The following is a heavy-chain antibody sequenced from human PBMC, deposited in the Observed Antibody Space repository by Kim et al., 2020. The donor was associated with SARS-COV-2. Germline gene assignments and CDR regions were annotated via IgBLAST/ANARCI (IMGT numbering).Heavy chain of an antibody. J-gene: IGHJ1*01. CDR1: GVAFGTFC. D-gene: IGHD2-15*01. Sequence: GGSLRLSCDVSGVAFGTFCMYWVRQAPGKGLEWVAVIKKDGIDKKYADSVKGRFTVSRDNSKNTLYLQMDSLRPEDTAVYYCANGPCCSGFHCRSEVLEWGQGTLVIVSS. CDR2: IKKDGIDK. CDR3: ANGPCCSGFHCRSEVLE. V-gene: IGHV3-30*02.